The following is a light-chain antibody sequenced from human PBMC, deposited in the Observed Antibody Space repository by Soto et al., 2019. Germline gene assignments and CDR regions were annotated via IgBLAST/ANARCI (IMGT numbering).Light chain of an antibody. V-gene: IGKV1-9*01. CDR1: QGISSY. Sequence: DIQLTQSPSFLSASVGDRVTITCRASQGISSYLGWYQQKPGKAPKLLISSASTLRSGVPSRFGDSGSGTEFTLTISTLQPEDSATYYCQQLNSYPLTFGGGTKVEIK. CDR2: SAS. J-gene: IGKJ4*01. CDR3: QQLNSYPLT.